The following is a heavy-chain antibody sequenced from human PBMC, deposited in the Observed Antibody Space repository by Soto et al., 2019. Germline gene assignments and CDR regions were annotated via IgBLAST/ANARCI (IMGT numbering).Heavy chain of an antibody. Sequence: GGSLRLSCAASGFTFSSYGMHWVRQAPGKGLEWVAVISYDGSNKYYADSVKGRFTISRDNSKNTLYLQMNSLRAEDTAVYYCAKDLSVADRYHSYGMDVWGQGTSVTVSS. CDR3: AKDLSVADRYHSYGMDV. V-gene: IGHV3-30*18. CDR2: ISYDGSNK. CDR1: GFTFSSYG. J-gene: IGHJ6*02. D-gene: IGHD6-19*01.